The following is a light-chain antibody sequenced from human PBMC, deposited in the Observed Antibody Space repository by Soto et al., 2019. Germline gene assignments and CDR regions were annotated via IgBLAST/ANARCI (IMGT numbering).Light chain of an antibody. CDR2: NIE. J-gene: IGLJ3*02. CDR1: SGSVSTSHY. Sequence: QAVVTQEASLSVSPGGPVTTPCGLTSGSVSTSHYPSWYQQTPGQPPRTLILNIESRPSGVPERFSGTIIGRRAALTITGAQSEDESDYYCMLCVATGVWVFGGGTKLTVL. CDR3: MLCVATGVWV. V-gene: IGLV8-61*01.